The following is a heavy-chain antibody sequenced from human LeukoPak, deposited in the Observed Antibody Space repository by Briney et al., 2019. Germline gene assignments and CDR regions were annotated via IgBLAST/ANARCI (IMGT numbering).Heavy chain of an antibody. CDR1: GFTFSSYA. CDR3: ANRLRGVQH. V-gene: IGHV3-23*01. J-gene: IGHJ1*01. D-gene: IGHD5-18*01. CDR2: ISGSGGST. Sequence: GGSLRLSCAASGFTFSSYAMSWVRQAPGKGLEWVSAISGSGGSTYYAGSVKGRFTISRDNSKNTLYLQMNSLRAVDTAVYYCANRLRGVQHWGQGTLVTVSS.